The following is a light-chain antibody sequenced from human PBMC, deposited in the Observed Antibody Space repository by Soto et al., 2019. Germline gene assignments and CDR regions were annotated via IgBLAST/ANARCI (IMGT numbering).Light chain of an antibody. CDR2: GAS. CDR3: QQYNNWPRT. CDR1: QTISNTF. V-gene: IGKV3-20*01. J-gene: IGKJ2*01. Sequence: EIVLTQSPGTLSLSPGERATLSCRASQTISNTFLAWYQQRPGQAPRLLIYGASGRAAGIPDRFSGSGSGTDFTLSISRLEPEDFAVYYCQQYNNWPRTFGQGTKLEIK.